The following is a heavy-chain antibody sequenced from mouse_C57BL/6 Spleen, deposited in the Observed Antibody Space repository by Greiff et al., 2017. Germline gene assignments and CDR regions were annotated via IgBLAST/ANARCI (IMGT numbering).Heavy chain of an antibody. V-gene: IGHV5-9*01. D-gene: IGHD2-14*01. CDR3: ARQGVRRQDYFDY. CDR2: ISGGGGNT. J-gene: IGHJ2*01. Sequence: EVMLVESGGGLVKPGGSLKLSCAASGFTFSSYTMSWVRQTPETSLEWVATISGGGGNTYYPDSVKGRFTISRDNAKNTLYLQMSSLRSEDTALYYGARQGVRRQDYFDYWGQGTTLTVSS. CDR1: GFTFSSYT.